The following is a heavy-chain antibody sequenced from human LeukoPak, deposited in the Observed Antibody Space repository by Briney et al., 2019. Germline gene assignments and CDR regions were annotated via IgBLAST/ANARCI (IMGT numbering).Heavy chain of an antibody. Sequence: ASVKVSRKASGYTFTGYYMHWVRQAPGQGLEWMGWINPNSGGTNYAQKFQGWVTMTRDTSISTAYMELSRLRSDDTAVYYCARDAGGYDILTGYFDLWGRGTLVTVSS. J-gene: IGHJ2*01. CDR1: GYTFTGYY. D-gene: IGHD3-9*01. CDR3: ARDAGGYDILTGYFDL. V-gene: IGHV1-2*04. CDR2: INPNSGGT.